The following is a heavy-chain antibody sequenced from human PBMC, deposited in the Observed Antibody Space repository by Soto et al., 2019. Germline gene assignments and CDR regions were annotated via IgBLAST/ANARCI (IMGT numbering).Heavy chain of an antibody. Sequence: GGSLRLSCAASGFTFSRYSMNWVRQAPGKGLEWLSYISNDGSNIYYADSVKGRFTISRDNSKNTLYLQMNSLRAEDTAVYYCARWSRSSWYGDCYYYVDVWGNGTTVTVPS. CDR3: ARWSRSSWYGDCYYYVDV. CDR2: ISNDGSNI. CDR1: GFTFSRYS. V-gene: IGHV3-48*01. J-gene: IGHJ6*03. D-gene: IGHD6-13*01.